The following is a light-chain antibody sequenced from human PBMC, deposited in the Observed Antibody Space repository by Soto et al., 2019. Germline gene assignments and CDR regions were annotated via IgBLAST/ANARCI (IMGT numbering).Light chain of an antibody. CDR1: QSVSSNY. V-gene: IGKV3-20*01. CDR2: GAS. CDR3: QQYGTSPYT. J-gene: IGKJ2*01. Sequence: EVVLTQSPGTLSLSPGERATLSCRASQSVSSNYLAWYQQKPGQAPRLLLYGASSRATAISDRFSGSGSGTDFTLPISRLEPEDFAVYFCQQYGTSPYTFGQGTKLEIK.